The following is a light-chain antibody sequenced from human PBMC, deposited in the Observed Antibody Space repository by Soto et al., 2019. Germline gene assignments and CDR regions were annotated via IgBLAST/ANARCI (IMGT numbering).Light chain of an antibody. CDR1: ESISSY. CDR3: QQRSNWPPIT. CDR2: AAS. J-gene: IGKJ5*01. V-gene: IGKV3-11*01. Sequence: ETVLTQSPSPMSLSPGARATLSFRASESISSYLAWYQQKPGQAHRLLIYAASNRATGIPARFSGSGSGTDFTLTISSLEPEDFAVYYCQQRSNWPPITFGQGTRLEI.